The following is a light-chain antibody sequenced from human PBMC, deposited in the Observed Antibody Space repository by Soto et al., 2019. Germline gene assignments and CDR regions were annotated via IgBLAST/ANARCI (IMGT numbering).Light chain of an antibody. Sequence: DIQMTQSPSSLSASVGDNVTVPWRASQPIGTSLHWYQQKAGKAPRVLISSASRLQSGVSSRFSGSGSGTHFTLTISSLRPEDSASYYCLQGYNSFWTFGQGTKVDIK. CDR1: QPIGTS. V-gene: IGKV1-39*01. CDR2: SAS. J-gene: IGKJ1*01. CDR3: LQGYNSFWT.